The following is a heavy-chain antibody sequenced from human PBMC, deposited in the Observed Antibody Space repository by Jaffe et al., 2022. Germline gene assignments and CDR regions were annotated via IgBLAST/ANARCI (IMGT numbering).Heavy chain of an antibody. Sequence: QLQLQESGPGLVKPSETLSLTCTVSGGSISSSSYYWGWIRQPPGKGLEWIGSIYYSGSTYYNPSLKSRVTISVDTSKNQFSLKLSSVTAADTAVYYCARAHLALYSSGWYWFDPWGQGTLVTVSS. CDR3: ARAHLALYSSGWYWFDP. CDR1: GGSISSSSYY. CDR2: IYYSGST. J-gene: IGHJ5*02. D-gene: IGHD6-19*01. V-gene: IGHV4-39*01.